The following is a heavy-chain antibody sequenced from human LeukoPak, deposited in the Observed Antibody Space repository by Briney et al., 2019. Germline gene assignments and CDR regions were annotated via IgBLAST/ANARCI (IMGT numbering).Heavy chain of an antibody. D-gene: IGHD6-19*01. Sequence: GGSLRLSCAASGFPFSKYWVLWVRQAPGKGLESVSRINTDGTVTTYADSVKGRFTVSRDNADNTMFLQMNSVRDEDTAVYYCATKQWLAPPPDSWGQGTPVTVSP. CDR3: ATKQWLAPPPDS. CDR1: GFPFSKYW. V-gene: IGHV3-74*01. J-gene: IGHJ4*02. CDR2: INTDGTVT.